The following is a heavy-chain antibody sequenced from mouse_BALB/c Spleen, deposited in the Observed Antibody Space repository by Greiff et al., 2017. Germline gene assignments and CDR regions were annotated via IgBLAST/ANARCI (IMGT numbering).Heavy chain of an antibody. D-gene: IGHD2-4*01. CDR3: ARGGGLRRGFAY. J-gene: IGHJ3*01. CDR1: GYTFTSYW. Sequence: VQLQQSGAELVKPGASVKLSCKTSGYTFTSYWIQWVKQRPGQGLGWIGEIFPGTGTTYYNEKFKGKATLTIDTSSSTAYMQLSSLTSEDSAVYFCARGGGLRRGFAYWGQGTLVTVSA. CDR2: IFPGTGTT. V-gene: IGHV1S132*01.